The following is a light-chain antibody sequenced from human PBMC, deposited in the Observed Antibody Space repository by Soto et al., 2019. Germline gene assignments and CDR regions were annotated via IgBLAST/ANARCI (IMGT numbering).Light chain of an antibody. Sequence: QSALTQPPSVSGSPGQSVTISCTGTSSDVGGYNRVSWYQQPPGTTPKLIIYEVNNRPSGVPERFSGSKSGNTASLTISGLQAEDEADYYCCSYTSSSTDVFGAGTKLTVL. V-gene: IGLV2-18*02. CDR1: SSDVGGYNR. J-gene: IGLJ1*01. CDR3: CSYTSSSTDV. CDR2: EVN.